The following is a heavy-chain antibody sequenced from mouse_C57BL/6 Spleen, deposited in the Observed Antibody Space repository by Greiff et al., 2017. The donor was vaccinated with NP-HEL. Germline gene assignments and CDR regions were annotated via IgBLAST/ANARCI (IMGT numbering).Heavy chain of an antibody. J-gene: IGHJ1*03. CDR1: GYTFTSYG. Sequence: VQLQQSGAELARPGASVKLSCKASGYTFTSYGISWVKQRTGQGLEWIGEIYPRSGNTYYNEKFKGKATLTADKSSSTAYMELRSLTSEDSAVYFCARTYYGNDEGYFDVWGTGTTVTVSS. CDR2: IYPRSGNT. V-gene: IGHV1-81*01. D-gene: IGHD2-9*01. CDR3: ARTYYGNDEGYFDV.